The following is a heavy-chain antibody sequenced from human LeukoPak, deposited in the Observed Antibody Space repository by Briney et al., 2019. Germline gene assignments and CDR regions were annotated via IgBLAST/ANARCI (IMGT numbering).Heavy chain of an antibody. CDR3: ARAGRYYDSSGYYWYFDY. D-gene: IGHD3-22*01. J-gene: IGHJ4*02. CDR2: ISQSGST. CDR1: GGSISSSHW. Sequence: PSETLSLTCVVSGGSISSSHWWSWVRQPPGKGLEWIGEISQSGSTNYNPSLKSRVTMSVDKSKNQFSLKLSSVSAADTAVYYCARAGRYYDSSGYYWYFDYWGQGTLVTVSS. V-gene: IGHV4-4*02.